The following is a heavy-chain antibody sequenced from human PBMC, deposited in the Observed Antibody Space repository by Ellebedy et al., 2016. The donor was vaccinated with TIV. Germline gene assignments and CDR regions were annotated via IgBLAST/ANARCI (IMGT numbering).Heavy chain of an antibody. CDR2: TSFDGKNK. D-gene: IGHD6-19*01. CDR3: ARDPYSSGWSAIGYFDL. J-gene: IGHJ4*02. Sequence: PGGSLRLSCAASGFVFSSYTMWWVRQTPGTGLEWVAVTSFDGKNKHYADPVKGRFTISRDNSQNTLYLHMHSLRDEDTAVYYCARDPYSSGWSAIGYFDLWGQGALVTVSS. V-gene: IGHV3-30*04. CDR1: GFVFSSYT.